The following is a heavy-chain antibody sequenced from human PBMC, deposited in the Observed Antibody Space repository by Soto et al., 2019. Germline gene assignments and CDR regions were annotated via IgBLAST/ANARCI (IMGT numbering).Heavy chain of an antibody. CDR1: GFTFSSYA. CDR3: AKAVIAVAGLNPLHDY. Sequence: PGGSLRLSCAASGFTFSSYAMSWVRQAPGKGLEWVSAMSGSGGSTYYADSVKGRFTISRDNSKNTLYLQMNSRRAEDTAVYYCAKAVIAVAGLNPLHDYWGQGPLVTVSS. J-gene: IGHJ4*02. D-gene: IGHD6-19*01. V-gene: IGHV3-23*01. CDR2: MSGSGGST.